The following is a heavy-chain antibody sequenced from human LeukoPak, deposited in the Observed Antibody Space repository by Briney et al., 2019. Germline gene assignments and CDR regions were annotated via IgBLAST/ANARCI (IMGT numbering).Heavy chain of an antibody. J-gene: IGHJ3*02. CDR3: ARHGLDIAAAPRAPVWAFDI. D-gene: IGHD6-13*01. Sequence: GESLKISCKGSGYSFTSYWIGWVRQMPGKGLEWMGIIYPGDSDTRYSPSFQGQVTISADKSISTAYLQWSSLKASDTAMYYCARHGLDIAAAPRAPVWAFDIWGQGTMVTVSS. CDR2: IYPGDSDT. V-gene: IGHV5-51*01. CDR1: GYSFTSYW.